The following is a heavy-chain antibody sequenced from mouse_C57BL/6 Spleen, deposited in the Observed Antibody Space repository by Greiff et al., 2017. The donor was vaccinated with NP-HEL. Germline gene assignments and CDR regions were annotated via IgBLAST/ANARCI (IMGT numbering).Heavy chain of an antibody. CDR1: GFTFSDYG. CDR3: ARTYYSNYGGYFDV. CDR2: ISSGSSTI. D-gene: IGHD2-5*01. V-gene: IGHV5-17*01. J-gene: IGHJ1*03. Sequence: EVKLMESGGGLVKPGGSLKLSCAASGFTFSDYGMHWVRQAPEKGLEWVAYISSGSSTIYYADTVKGRFTISRDNAKNTLFLQMTSLRSEDTAMYYCARTYYSNYGGYFDVWGTGTTVTVSS.